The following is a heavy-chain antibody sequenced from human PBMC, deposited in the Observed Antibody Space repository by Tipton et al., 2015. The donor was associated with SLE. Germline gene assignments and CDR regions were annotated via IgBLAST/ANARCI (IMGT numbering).Heavy chain of an antibody. CDR2: IDVSGKT. CDR3: AKGAFISMVVVAPLGT. Sequence: SLRLSCAASGFTFSSYGMVWVRQAPGKGLEWVSSIDVSGKTYDADSVKGRFTISRDDSRNAIYLQMSSLRVEDTALYYCAKGAFISMVVVAPLGTWGQGTLVTVSS. V-gene: IGHV3-23*01. D-gene: IGHD3-22*01. CDR1: GFTFSSYG. J-gene: IGHJ5*02.